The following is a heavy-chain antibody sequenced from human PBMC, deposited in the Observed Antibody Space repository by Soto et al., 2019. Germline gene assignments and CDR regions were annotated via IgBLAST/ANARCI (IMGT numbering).Heavy chain of an antibody. Sequence: PGGSLRLSCAASGFTFSSYSMNWVRQAPGKGLEWVSSISSSSSYIYYADSVKGRFTISRDNAKNSLYLQMNSLRAEDTAVYYCARLRMEAAAGTRWFDPWGQGTLVTVSS. V-gene: IGHV3-21*01. CDR3: ARLRMEAAAGTRWFDP. CDR2: ISSSSSYI. CDR1: GFTFSSYS. D-gene: IGHD6-13*01. J-gene: IGHJ5*02.